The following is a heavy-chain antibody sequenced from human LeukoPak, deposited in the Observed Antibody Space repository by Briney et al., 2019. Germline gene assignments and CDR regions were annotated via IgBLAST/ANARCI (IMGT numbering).Heavy chain of an antibody. CDR1: GFTFSSYW. CDR3: ARKRGYSSYNWFDP. J-gene: IGHJ5*02. CDR2: IKQDGSEK. Sequence: GSLRLSCAASGFTFSSYWMSWVRQAPGKGLEWVANIKQDGSEKYYVDSVKGRFTISRDNAKNSLYLQMNSLRAEDTAVYYCARKRGYSSYNWFDPWGQGTLVTVSS. D-gene: IGHD5-18*01. V-gene: IGHV3-7*01.